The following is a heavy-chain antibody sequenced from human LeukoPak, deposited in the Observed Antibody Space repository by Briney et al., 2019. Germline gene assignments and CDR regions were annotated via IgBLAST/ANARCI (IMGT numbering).Heavy chain of an antibody. CDR2: IYIGGST. CDR1: GFTVSSNY. D-gene: IGHD3-16*02. V-gene: IGHV3-53*01. J-gene: IGHJ4*02. Sequence: GGSLRLSCAASGFTVSSNYMSWVRQAPGKGLEWVSVIYIGGSTYYADSVKGRFTISRDNSKNTLYLQMNSLRAEDTAVYYCARMGYDYVWGSYRPYYFDYWGQGTLVTVSS. CDR3: ARMGYDYVWGSYRPYYFDY.